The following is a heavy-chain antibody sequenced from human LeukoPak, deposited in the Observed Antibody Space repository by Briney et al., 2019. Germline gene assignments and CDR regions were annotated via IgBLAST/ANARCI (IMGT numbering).Heavy chain of an antibody. V-gene: IGHV3-30*01. CDR1: GFTFSSFA. J-gene: IGHJ4*02. Sequence: PGRSLRLSCAASGFTFSSFAVHWVRQAPGKGLEWVAVMSYDGSNEYYADSVKGRFTVSRDNSKSTLYLQINSLRAEDTAVYYCARGIGYGFFDYWGQGTRVTVSS. CDR2: MSYDGSNE. D-gene: IGHD4-17*01. CDR3: ARGIGYGFFDY.